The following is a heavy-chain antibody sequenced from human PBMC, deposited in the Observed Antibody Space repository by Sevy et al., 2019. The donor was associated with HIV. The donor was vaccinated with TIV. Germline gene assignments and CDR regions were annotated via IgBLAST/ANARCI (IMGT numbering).Heavy chain of an antibody. J-gene: IGHJ6*02. D-gene: IGHD3-9*01. V-gene: IGHV3-30*18. CDR2: ISYHGRDK. CDR1: GISFITSG. CDR3: AKHLTGYNGMDV. Sequence: GGSLRLSCVVSGISFITSGMHWVRQAPGKGLEWVAVISYHGRDKFYTESMKGRSTISRDKSKNMLYLQMNSLSAEDGTVYYCAKHLTGYNGMDVWGQGTKVTVSS.